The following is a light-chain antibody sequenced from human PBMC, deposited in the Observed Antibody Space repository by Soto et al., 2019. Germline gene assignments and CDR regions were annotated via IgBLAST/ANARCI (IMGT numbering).Light chain of an antibody. CDR2: AAS. J-gene: IGKJ1*01. CDR1: QGISSW. V-gene: IGKV1-12*01. Sequence: IPRTQFPISLSVYLRDRGARTCRASQGISSWLAWYQQKPGKAPKLLIYAASSLQSGVPSRFSGSGSGTDFSLTISSLQPEDFATYYCQQSYSTPRTFGQGTKVDI. CDR3: QQSYSTPRT.